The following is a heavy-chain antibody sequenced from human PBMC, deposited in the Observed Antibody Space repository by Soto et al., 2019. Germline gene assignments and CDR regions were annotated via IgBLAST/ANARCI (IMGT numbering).Heavy chain of an antibody. CDR2: IYPGDSDT. CDR1: GYSFTSYW. V-gene: IGHV5-51*01. CDR3: ARRGGWLQGEYYFYY. J-gene: IGHJ4*02. D-gene: IGHD5-12*01. Sequence: GESLKISCKGSGYSFTSYWIGWVRQMPGKGLEWMGIIYPGDSDTRYSPSFQGQVTISADKSISTAYLQWSSLKASDTAMYYCARRGGWLQGEYYFYYWGQGTLVTVSS.